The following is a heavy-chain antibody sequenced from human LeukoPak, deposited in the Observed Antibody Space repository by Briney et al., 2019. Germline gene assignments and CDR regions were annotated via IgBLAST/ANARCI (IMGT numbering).Heavy chain of an antibody. CDR1: GFTFXXXX. D-gene: IGHD5-18*01. CDR3: ARGGVYSYGSFDY. V-gene: IGHV3-74*01. CDR2: INSDGSST. J-gene: IGHJ4*02. Sequence: GFTFXXXXXXWXXXAPGXXXVXXSRINSDGSSTSYADSVKGRLTISRDKAKNTLYVQMNSLRAEDTAVYYCARGGVYSYGSFDYWSQGTLVTVSS.